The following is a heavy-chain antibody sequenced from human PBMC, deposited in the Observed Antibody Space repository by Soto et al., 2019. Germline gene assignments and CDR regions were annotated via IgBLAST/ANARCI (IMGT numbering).Heavy chain of an antibody. CDR1: GFTFSSYV. J-gene: IGHJ4*02. V-gene: IGHV3-23*01. D-gene: IGHD2-15*01. Sequence: EVQLLESGGGLVQPGGSLRLSCAASGFTFSSYVMSWVRQAPGKGLEWVSAISGSGGSTYYADSVKGRFTISRDNSKNTLYLQMNSLRAEDTAVYYCAKDSLDIVVVVAATPVYWGQGTLVTVSS. CDR2: ISGSGGST. CDR3: AKDSLDIVVVVAATPVY.